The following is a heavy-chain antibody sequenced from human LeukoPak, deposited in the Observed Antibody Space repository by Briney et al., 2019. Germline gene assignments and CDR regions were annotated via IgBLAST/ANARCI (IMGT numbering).Heavy chain of an antibody. CDR3: TTWTTG. CDR1: GGSFSGYY. J-gene: IGHJ4*02. CDR2: IKSKTDGGTT. V-gene: IGHV3-15*01. Sequence: ETLSLTCAVYGGSFSGYYWSWVRQAPGKGLEWVGRIKSKTDGGTTDYAAPVKGRFTISRDDSKNTLYLQMNSLKTEDTAVYYCTTWTTGWGQGTLVTVSS. D-gene: IGHD4-17*01.